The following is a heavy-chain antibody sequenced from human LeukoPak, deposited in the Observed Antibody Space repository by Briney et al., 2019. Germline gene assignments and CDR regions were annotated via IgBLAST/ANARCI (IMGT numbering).Heavy chain of an antibody. J-gene: IGHJ4*02. D-gene: IGHD3-10*01. Sequence: GASVTVSCKASGYTFTSYGISWVRQAPGQGLEWMGWISAYNGNTNYAQKLQGRVTMTTDTSTSTAYMELRSLRSDDTAVYYCARDKVPLLWFGELLYPAFDYWGQGTQVTVSS. CDR2: ISAYNGNT. CDR3: ARDKVPLLWFGELLYPAFDY. V-gene: IGHV1-18*01. CDR1: GYTFTSYG.